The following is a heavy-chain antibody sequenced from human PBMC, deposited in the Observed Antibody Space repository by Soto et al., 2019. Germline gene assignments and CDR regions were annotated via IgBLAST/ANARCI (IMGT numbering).Heavy chain of an antibody. J-gene: IGHJ4*01. CDR1: GYTFTVYY. V-gene: IGHV1-2*02. CDR2: INPKSGGT. Sequence: ASVKVSCKASGYTFTVYYMHWVRQAPGQGLEWMGWINPKSGGTMYPQKFQGRVTMTWDTSISTAYMALTSLRSDDTAVYYCAGEVAKGGGSAGFDFWGQGTLVTVSS. CDR3: AGEVAKGGGSAGFDF. D-gene: IGHD1-26*01.